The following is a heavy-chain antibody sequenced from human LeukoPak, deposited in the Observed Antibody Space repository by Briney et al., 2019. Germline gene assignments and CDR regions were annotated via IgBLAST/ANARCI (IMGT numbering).Heavy chain of an antibody. D-gene: IGHD3-10*01. CDR2: INHRGST. V-gene: IGHV4-34*01. CDR1: GGSFSGYY. J-gene: IGHJ4*02. Sequence: SETLSLTCAVYGGSFSGYYWSWIRQPPGKGLEWIGEINHRGSTNYNPSLKSRVTISVDTSKNQFSLKLSSVTAADTAVYYCARPLYGSGAFGYWGQGTLVTVSS. CDR3: ARPLYGSGAFGY.